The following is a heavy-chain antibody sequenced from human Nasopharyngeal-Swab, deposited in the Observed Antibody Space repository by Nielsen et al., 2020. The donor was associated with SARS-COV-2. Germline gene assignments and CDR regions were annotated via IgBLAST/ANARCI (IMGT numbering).Heavy chain of an antibody. J-gene: IGHJ4*02. CDR2: IYYSGST. D-gene: IGHD3-9*01. Sequence: SETLSLTCTVSGGSISSGGYYWSWIRQHPGKGLEWIGYIYYSGSTYYNPSLKSRVTISVDTSKNQFSLKLSSVTAADTAVYYCARGRYHPTGSLRGFSTLFDYWGQGTLVTVSS. CDR3: ARGRYHPTGSLRGFSTLFDY. V-gene: IGHV4-31*03. CDR1: GGSISSGGYY.